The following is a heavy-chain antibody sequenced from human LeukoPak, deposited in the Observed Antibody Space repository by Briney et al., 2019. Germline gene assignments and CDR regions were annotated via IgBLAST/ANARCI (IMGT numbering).Heavy chain of an antibody. CDR3: ASGMQLRVGELFLDTRYDGFDL. CDR1: GYTLTSHY. D-gene: IGHD3-16*01. CDR2: INPRGGAT. Sequence: GASVKVSCKASGYTLTSHYMHWVRQAPGQGLEWMGLINPRGGATIYGQKFQGRVTMTSDTSTSTVYMELSSLRPADTAVYYCASGMQLRVGELFLDTRYDGFDLWGQGTMVTVSS. J-gene: IGHJ3*01. V-gene: IGHV1-46*01.